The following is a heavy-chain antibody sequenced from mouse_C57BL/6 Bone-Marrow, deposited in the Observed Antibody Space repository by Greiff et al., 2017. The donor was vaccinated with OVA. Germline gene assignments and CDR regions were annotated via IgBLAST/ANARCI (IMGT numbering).Heavy chain of an antibody. Sequence: QVQLQQPGAELVRPGSSVKLSCKASGYTFTSYWMHWVKQRPIQGLEWIGNIDPSDSETNYNQKFKDKATLTVDKSSSTAYMQLSSLTSEDSAVYYCARNGYFDYWGQGTTLTVSS. CDR1: GYTFTSYW. CDR2: IDPSDSET. CDR3: ARNGYFDY. D-gene: IGHD1-1*02. J-gene: IGHJ2*01. V-gene: IGHV1-52*01.